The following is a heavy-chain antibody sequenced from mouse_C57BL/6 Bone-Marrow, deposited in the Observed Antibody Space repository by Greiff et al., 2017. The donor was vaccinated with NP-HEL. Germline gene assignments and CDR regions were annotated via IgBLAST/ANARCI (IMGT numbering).Heavy chain of an antibody. V-gene: IGHV2-5*01. CDR1: GFSLTSYG. J-gene: IGHJ1*03. D-gene: IGHD2-10*02. Sequence: QVQLQQSGPGLVQPSQSLSITCTVSGFSLTSYGVHWVRQSPGKGLEWLGVIWRGGSTDYNAAFMSRLSITKDNSKSQVFFKMNSLQAYDTAIYYCAKGGYGPSSYWYFDVWGTGTTVTVSS. CDR3: AKGGYGPSSYWYFDV. CDR2: IWRGGST.